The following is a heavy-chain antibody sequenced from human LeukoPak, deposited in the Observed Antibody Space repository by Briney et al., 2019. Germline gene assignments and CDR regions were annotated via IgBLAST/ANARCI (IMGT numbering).Heavy chain of an antibody. V-gene: IGHV4-34*01. J-gene: IGHJ4*02. CDR1: GGSFSGYY. CDR3: ARAGSSSYHDY. Sequence: SETLSLTCAVYGGSFSGYYWSWIRQPPGKGLEWIGEINHSGSTNYNPSLKSRVTISVDTSKNQFSLKLSSVTAADTAVYYCARAGSSSYHDYWGQGTLVTVSS. D-gene: IGHD6-13*01. CDR2: INHSGST.